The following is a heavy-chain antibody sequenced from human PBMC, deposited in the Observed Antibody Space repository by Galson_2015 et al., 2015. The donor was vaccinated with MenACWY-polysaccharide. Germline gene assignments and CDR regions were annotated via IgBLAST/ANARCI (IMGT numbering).Heavy chain of an antibody. Sequence: SLRLSCAASGFTFSGYSMNWVRQAPGKGLEWVSSISSSSSYIYYADSVKGRFTISRDNAKNSLYLQMNSLRAEDTAVYYCARDSHGDYEFDYWGQGTLVTVSS. J-gene: IGHJ4*02. CDR2: ISSSSSYI. V-gene: IGHV3-21*01. CDR3: ARDSHGDYEFDY. D-gene: IGHD4-17*01. CDR1: GFTFSGYS.